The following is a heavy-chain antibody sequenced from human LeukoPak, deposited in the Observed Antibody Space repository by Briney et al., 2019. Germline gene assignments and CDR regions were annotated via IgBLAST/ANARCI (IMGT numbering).Heavy chain of an antibody. CDR2: IYYSGTT. CDR3: ARSSAIFGVVGLLSY. V-gene: IGHV4-30-4*02. J-gene: IGHJ4*02. CDR1: GGSISSGDYF. Sequence: PSETLSLTCSVSGGSISSGDYFWTWIRQPPGKGLEYIGYIYYSGTTYYNPSLKSRITMSVDMSANQFSLKLSSVTAADTAVYYCARSSAIFGVVGLLSYWGQGTLVTVSS. D-gene: IGHD3-3*01.